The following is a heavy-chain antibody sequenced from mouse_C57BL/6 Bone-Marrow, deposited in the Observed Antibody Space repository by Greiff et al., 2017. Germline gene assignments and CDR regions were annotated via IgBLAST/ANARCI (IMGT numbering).Heavy chain of an antibody. CDR3: AREGYEYDYWYFDV. CDR1: GYSFTDYN. D-gene: IGHD2-4*01. J-gene: IGHJ1*03. V-gene: IGHV1-39*01. Sequence: VQLQQSGPELVKPGASVKISCKASGYSFTDYNMNWVKQSNGKSLEWIGVINPNYGTTSYNQKFKGKATLTVDQSSSTAYMQLNSLASEDSAVYYSAREGYEYDYWYFDVWGTGTTVTVSS. CDR2: INPNYGTT.